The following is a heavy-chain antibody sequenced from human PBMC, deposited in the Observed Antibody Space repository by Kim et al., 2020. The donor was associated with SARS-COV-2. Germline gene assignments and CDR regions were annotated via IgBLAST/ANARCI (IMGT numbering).Heavy chain of an antibody. CDR3: ARGRSSGWYSDYFDY. Sequence: PSLKSRVTISVDTSKNQFSLKLSSVTAADTAVYYCARGRSSGWYSDYFDYWGQGTLVTVSS. D-gene: IGHD6-19*01. J-gene: IGHJ4*02. V-gene: IGHV4-59*09.